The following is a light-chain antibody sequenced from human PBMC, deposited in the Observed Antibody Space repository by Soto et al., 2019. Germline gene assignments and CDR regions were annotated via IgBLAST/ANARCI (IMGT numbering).Light chain of an antibody. CDR3: RQRSNCYRT. Sequence: EIVLTQSPGTLSLSPGERATLSCRASQNISNYLIWYQQKPGQAPRLLIYDVSNRATGIPARFSGSGSGTDFIPLISSLEPKDFLFSYCRQRSNCYRTFGQGTKVDIK. CDR1: QNISNY. V-gene: IGKV3-11*01. CDR2: DVS. J-gene: IGKJ1*01.